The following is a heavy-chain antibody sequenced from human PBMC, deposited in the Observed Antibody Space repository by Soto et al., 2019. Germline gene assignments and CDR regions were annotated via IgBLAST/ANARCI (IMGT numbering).Heavy chain of an antibody. J-gene: IGHJ6*02. CDR3: AGVDTAMADYYYYYGMDV. D-gene: IGHD5-18*01. CDR2: IDPSDSYT. Sequence: RESLKISCKGSGYSFTSYWISWVRQMPGKGLEWMGRIDPSDSYTNYSPSFQGHVTISADKSISTAYLQWSSLKASDTAMYYCAGVDTAMADYYYYYGMDVWGQGTTVTVS. V-gene: IGHV5-10-1*01. CDR1: GYSFTSYW.